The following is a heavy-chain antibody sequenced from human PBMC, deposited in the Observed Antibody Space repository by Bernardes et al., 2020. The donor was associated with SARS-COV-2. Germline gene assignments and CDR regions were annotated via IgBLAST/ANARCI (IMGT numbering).Heavy chain of an antibody. V-gene: IGHV4-34*01. Sequence: SETLSLTCAVYGGSFRGYYWSWVRQPPGKGLEWDGESNHSGTTNCNPSLKSRVTISVDTSKNQFSLKLNSVTAADTAVYRCAGRPDGYINPFDYWGQGTLVVVSS. CDR2: SNHSGTT. CDR1: GGSFRGYY. CDR3: AGRPDGYINPFDY. D-gene: IGHD5-12*01. J-gene: IGHJ4*02.